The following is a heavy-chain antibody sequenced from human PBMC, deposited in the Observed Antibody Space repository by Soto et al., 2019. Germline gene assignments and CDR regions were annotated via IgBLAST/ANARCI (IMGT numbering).Heavy chain of an antibody. D-gene: IGHD6-6*01. CDR1: GYTFRSSG. Sequence: ASLKVSCKASGYTFRSSGISWLRQAPGQGLEWMGWISAYNGNTNYAQKYQGRVTMTTDTSTSTAYMELRSLRSDDTAVYYCARDLIAVRPGWFDPWGQGTLVTVSS. J-gene: IGHJ5*02. CDR2: ISAYNGNT. CDR3: ARDLIAVRPGWFDP. V-gene: IGHV1-18*01.